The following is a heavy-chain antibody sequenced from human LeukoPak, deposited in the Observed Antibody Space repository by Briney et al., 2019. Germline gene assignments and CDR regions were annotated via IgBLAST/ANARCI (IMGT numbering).Heavy chain of an antibody. V-gene: IGHV1-69*10. Sequence: GASVKVSCKASGGTFSCYAISWVRQAPGQGLEWMGGINPIFGIANYAQKFQGRVTITADKSTSTAYMELSSLRSEDTAVYYCASLNSSGSEDWGQGTLVTVSS. CDR3: ASLNSSGSED. D-gene: IGHD3-22*01. CDR1: GGTFSCYA. J-gene: IGHJ4*02. CDR2: INPIFGIA.